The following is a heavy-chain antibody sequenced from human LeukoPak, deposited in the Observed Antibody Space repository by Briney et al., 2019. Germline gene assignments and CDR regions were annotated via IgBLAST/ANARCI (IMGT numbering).Heavy chain of an antibody. CDR1: GCTFSSYA. Sequence: SVKLSCKASGCTFSSYAISWVRQAPGQGLEWMGGISPIFGTANYAQKSQGRVTITADESTSTAYMELSSLRSEDTAVYYCARAGIAAAGTLDYWGQGTLVTVSS. CDR3: ARAGIAAAGTLDY. J-gene: IGHJ4*02. V-gene: IGHV1-69*13. D-gene: IGHD6-13*01. CDR2: ISPIFGTA.